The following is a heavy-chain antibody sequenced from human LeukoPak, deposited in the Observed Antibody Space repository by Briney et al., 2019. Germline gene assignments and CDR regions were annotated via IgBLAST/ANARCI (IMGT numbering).Heavy chain of an antibody. D-gene: IGHD6-13*01. J-gene: IGHJ5*02. CDR2: IYHSGST. CDR3: ARDESRQQLLDP. CDR1: GGSISSGGYY. V-gene: IGHV4-30-2*01. Sequence: PSETLSLTCTVSGGSISSGGYYWSWIRQPPGKGLEWIGYIYHSGSTYYNPSLKSRVTISVDRSKNQFSLKLSSVTAADTAVYYCARDESRQQLLDPWGQGTLVTVPS.